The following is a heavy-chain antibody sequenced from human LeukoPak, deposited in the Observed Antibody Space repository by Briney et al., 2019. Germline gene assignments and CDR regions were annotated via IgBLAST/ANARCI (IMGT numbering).Heavy chain of an antibody. CDR3: AQDRAGGAFDS. J-gene: IGHJ4*02. Sequence: GGSLRLSCAASGFTFSSYRMNWVRQAPGKGLEWVSGIGGSGGFNTYYADSVKGRLTISRDNSKNTLYLQMNSLRAEDTAIYYCAQDRAGGAFDSWGQGTLVTVSS. D-gene: IGHD3-10*01. CDR1: GFTFSSYR. CDR2: IGGSGGFNT. V-gene: IGHV3-23*01.